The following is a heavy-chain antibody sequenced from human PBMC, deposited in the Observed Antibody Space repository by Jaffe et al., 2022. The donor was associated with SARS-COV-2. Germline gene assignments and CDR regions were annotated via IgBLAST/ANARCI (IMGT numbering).Heavy chain of an antibody. CDR2: ISNDGSKV. Sequence: QMQLVQSGGGVVRPGGSLRLSCAASGFIFKDYYMSWIRQAPGKGLEWVAYISNDGSKVYYGDSVKGRFTISRDNAKTSVSLQLSSLGVEDTATYFCARDRSLGEYGYMDVWGTGTTVSVSS. J-gene: IGHJ6*04. V-gene: IGHV3-11*01. CDR1: GFIFKDYY. CDR3: ARDRSLGEYGYMDV. D-gene: IGHD5-18*01.